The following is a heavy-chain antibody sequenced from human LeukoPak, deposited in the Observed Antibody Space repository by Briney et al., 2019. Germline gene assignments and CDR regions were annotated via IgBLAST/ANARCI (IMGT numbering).Heavy chain of an antibody. V-gene: IGHV4-31*03. CDR3: ARPLNTVHDTSDV. J-gene: IGHJ3*01. Sequence: PSQTLSLTCTVSGGSVSSGGYYWVWIRQRPGEGLEWIGYIYYTGSTSYNPSLKSRLTIAVDTSKNQFSLKLSAVTAADTAVYYCARPLNTVHDTSDVWGQGTMVTVSS. CDR2: IYYTGST. CDR1: GGSVSSGGYY. D-gene: IGHD4-11*01.